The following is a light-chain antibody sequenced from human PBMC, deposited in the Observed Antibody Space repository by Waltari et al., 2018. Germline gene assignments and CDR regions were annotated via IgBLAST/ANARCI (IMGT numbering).Light chain of an antibody. Sequence: SYELTQPPSVSVSPGQTASITCSGDKLGDKYACWYQQKPDQSPVLVIYQDSKRPSGIPERFSGSNSGNTATLTISGTQAMDEADYYCQAWDSSGVVFGGGTKLTVL. CDR3: QAWDSSGVV. J-gene: IGLJ2*01. CDR2: QDS. CDR1: KLGDKY. V-gene: IGLV3-1*01.